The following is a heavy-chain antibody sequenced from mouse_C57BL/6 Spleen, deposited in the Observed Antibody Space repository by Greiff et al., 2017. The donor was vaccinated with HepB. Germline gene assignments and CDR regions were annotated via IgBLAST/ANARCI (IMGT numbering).Heavy chain of an antibody. CDR1: GYTFTDYE. V-gene: IGHV1-15*01. J-gene: IGHJ1*03. CDR2: IDPETGGT. Sequence: QVQLQQSGAELVRPGASVTLSCKASGYTFTDYEMHWVKQTPVHGLEWIGAIDPETGGTAYNQKFKGKAILTADKSSSTAYMELRSLTSEDSAVYYCTRDGIYYYGGGYFDVWGTGTTVTVSS. CDR3: TRDGIYYYGGGYFDV. D-gene: IGHD1-1*01.